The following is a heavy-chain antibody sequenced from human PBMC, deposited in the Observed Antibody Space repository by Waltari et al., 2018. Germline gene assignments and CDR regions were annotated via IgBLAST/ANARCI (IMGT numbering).Heavy chain of an antibody. CDR3: AEYSSSEPGAFDI. V-gene: IGHV4-4*02. D-gene: IGHD6-6*01. CDR2: IYHSGGT. J-gene: IGHJ3*02. CDR1: GGSISSSNW. Sequence: QVQLQESGPGLVKPSGTLSLTCAVSGGSISSSNWWSWVRQPPGKGLEWIGEIYHSGGTNYNPTLKIRVTISVDTSKNQFSLKLSSVTAADTAVYYCAEYSSSEPGAFDIWGQGTMVTVSS.